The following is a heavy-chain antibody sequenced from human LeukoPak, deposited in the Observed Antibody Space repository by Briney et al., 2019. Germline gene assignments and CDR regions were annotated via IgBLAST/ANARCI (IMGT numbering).Heavy chain of an antibody. V-gene: IGHV3-74*01. CDR1: GFTFSSYW. D-gene: IGHD2-15*01. Sequence: GGSLRLSCATSGFTFSSYWMHWVRQAPGKGPVWVSRINIDGSSTSYADSVKGRFTISRGNAKNSLYLQMNSLRAEDTAVYYCAREVAARRGYFDYWGQGTLVTVSS. CDR3: AREVAARRGYFDY. CDR2: INIDGSST. J-gene: IGHJ4*02.